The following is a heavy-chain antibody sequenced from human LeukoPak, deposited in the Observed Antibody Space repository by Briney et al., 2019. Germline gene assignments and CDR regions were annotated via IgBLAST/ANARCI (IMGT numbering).Heavy chain of an antibody. CDR3: ARLLGGVTTFDY. Sequence: SGGSLRLSCAASGFSFSGYLLSWVRQAPGKGLEWVATIFEDGITKYYDDSVRGRFTISRDNAEKSLYLEMTSLRTEDTAVYYCARLLGGVTTFDYWGQGTLGTVSS. V-gene: IGHV3-7*01. CDR1: GFSFSGYL. J-gene: IGHJ4*02. CDR2: IFEDGITK. D-gene: IGHD1/OR15-1a*01.